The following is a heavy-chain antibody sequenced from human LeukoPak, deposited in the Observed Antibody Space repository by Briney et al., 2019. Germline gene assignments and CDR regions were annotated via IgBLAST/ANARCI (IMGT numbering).Heavy chain of an antibody. CDR1: GYSISSGYY. D-gene: IGHD6-13*01. CDR2: IYHSGST. V-gene: IGHV4-38-2*01. CDR3: ARLSFIAAEGDWFDP. J-gene: IGHJ5*02. Sequence: ETLSLTCAVSGYSISSGYYWGWIRQPPGKGLEWIGSIYHSGSTYYNPSLKSRVTISVDTSKNQFSLKLSSVTAADTAVYYCARLSFIAAEGDWFDPWGQGTLVTVSS.